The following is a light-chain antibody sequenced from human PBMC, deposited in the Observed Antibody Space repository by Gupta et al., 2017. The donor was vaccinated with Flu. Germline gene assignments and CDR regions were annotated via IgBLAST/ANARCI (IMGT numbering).Light chain of an antibody. V-gene: IGLV1-51*02. CDR1: SSNIGNNY. CDR3: GTWDSSLSAV. J-gene: IGLJ2*01. CDR2: ENG. Sequence: QSVLTQPPSVSAAPGQKVTISCYGSSSNIGNNYVSWYQQLPGTAPKLLIYENGQRPSGIPDRFSGSKSGTSATLGITGLQTGDEADYYCGTWDSSLSAVFGGGTKVTVL.